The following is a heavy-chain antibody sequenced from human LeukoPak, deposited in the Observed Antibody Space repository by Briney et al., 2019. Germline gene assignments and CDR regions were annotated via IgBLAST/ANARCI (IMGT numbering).Heavy chain of an antibody. V-gene: IGHV4-39*07. CDR1: GGSISSSSYY. CDR3: ARVVRGELVIGDWFDP. CDR2: IYYSGST. Sequence: SGTLSLTCTVSGGSISSSSYYWGWIRQPPGKGLEWIGSIYYSGSTNYNPSLKSRVTISVDTSKNQFSLKLSSVTAADTAVYYCARVVRGELVIGDWFDPWGQGTLVTVSS. D-gene: IGHD3-9*01. J-gene: IGHJ5*02.